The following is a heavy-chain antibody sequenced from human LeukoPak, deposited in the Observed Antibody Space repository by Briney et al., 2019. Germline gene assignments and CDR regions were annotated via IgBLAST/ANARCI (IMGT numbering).Heavy chain of an antibody. J-gene: IGHJ4*02. CDR1: GFTFRTYA. Sequence: PGRSLRLSCAASGFTFRTYAMHWVRQAPGKGLEWVAVISYDGTNKYYADSVKGRFTISRDNSKKTVYLQMNSLRAEDTAVYYCARELKYYYDTSGYSGLSYWGQGALVTVSS. V-gene: IGHV3-30-3*01. CDR2: ISYDGTNK. D-gene: IGHD3-22*01. CDR3: ARELKYYYDTSGYSGLSY.